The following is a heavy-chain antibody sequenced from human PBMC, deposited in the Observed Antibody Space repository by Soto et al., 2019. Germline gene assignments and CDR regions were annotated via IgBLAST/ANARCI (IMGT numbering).Heavy chain of an antibody. CDR3: ARDTDLTLVTTLDY. Sequence: PGGSLRLSCAASGFTFSNIAMHWVRQAPGKGLEWVAAISYDGTYRPYADFARGRFTISRDNSQKTLYLQMNSLRPEDTALYYCARDTDLTLVTTLDYWGQGTPVTVSS. D-gene: IGHD4-17*01. J-gene: IGHJ4*02. CDR2: ISYDGTYR. CDR1: GFTFSNIA. V-gene: IGHV3-30-3*01.